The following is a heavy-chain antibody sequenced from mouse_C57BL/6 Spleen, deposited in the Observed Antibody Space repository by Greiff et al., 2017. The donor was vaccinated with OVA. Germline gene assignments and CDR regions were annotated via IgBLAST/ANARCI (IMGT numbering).Heavy chain of an antibody. J-gene: IGHJ2*01. Sequence: EVKLVESGGDLVKPGGSLKLSCAASGFTFSSYGMSWVRQTPDKRLEWVATISSSGSYTYYPDSVKGRFTISRDNAKNTLYLQMSSLKSEDTARYYCAGEYFDYWGQGTTLTDSS. CDR3: AGEYFDY. CDR2: ISSSGSYT. CDR1: GFTFSSYG. V-gene: IGHV5-6*01.